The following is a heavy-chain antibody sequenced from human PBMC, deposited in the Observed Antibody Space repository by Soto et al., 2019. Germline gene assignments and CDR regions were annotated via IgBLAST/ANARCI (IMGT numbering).Heavy chain of an antibody. CDR1: GFTFSSYA. CDR3: ARGIRNYYGVDV. CDR2: ISYDGSNK. V-gene: IGHV3-30-3*01. J-gene: IGHJ6*02. Sequence: GGSLRLSCAASGFTFSSYAMHWVRQAPGKGLEWVAGISYDGSNKSYADSVKGRFTISRDNAKNTLYLQMNSLGAEDTAVYWCARGIRNYYGVDVWGQGTTVTV.